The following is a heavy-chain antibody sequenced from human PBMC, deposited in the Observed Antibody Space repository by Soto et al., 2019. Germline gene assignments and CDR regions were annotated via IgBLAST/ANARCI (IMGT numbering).Heavy chain of an antibody. D-gene: IGHD3-22*01. V-gene: IGHV1-18*01. J-gene: IGHJ4*02. CDR2: IIAYNGNT. Sequence: QVQLVQSGAEVKKPGASVTVSCKASGYTFSTYGISWVRQAPGQGLEWMGWIIAYNGNTNYAQNLQGRVAMTTDTSTSTAYMELRSLRSDDTAVYYCARATQYYYDSSGYLDYWGQGTLVTVSS. CDR3: ARATQYYYDSSGYLDY. CDR1: GYTFSTYG.